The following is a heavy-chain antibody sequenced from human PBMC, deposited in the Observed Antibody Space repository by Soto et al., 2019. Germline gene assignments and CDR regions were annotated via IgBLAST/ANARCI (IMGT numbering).Heavy chain of an antibody. V-gene: IGHV3-30-3*01. J-gene: IGHJ6*02. D-gene: IGHD3-3*01. CDR2: ISYDGSNK. CDR1: GFTFSSYA. Sequence: GGSLRLSCAASGFTFSSYAMHWVRQAPGKGLEWVAVISYDGSNKHYADSVKGRFTISRDNSKNTLYLQMNSLRAEDTAVYYCARVGRFLEWLLYDYYYYGMDVWGQGTTVTVS. CDR3: ARVGRFLEWLLYDYYYYGMDV.